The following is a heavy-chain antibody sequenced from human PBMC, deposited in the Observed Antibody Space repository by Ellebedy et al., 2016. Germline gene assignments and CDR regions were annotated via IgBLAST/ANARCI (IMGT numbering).Heavy chain of an antibody. CDR3: VKSGHSYAWSY. J-gene: IGHJ4*02. D-gene: IGHD5-18*01. CDR1: GFTFRTYA. Sequence: GESLKISCAASGFTFRTYAMSWVRQAPGKGLEWISTVRIGSDTTYYADSVKGRFTISRDNSKNTLYLQMNSLTADDTAVYFCVKSGHSYAWSYWGQGTLVTVSS. V-gene: IGHV3-23*01. CDR2: VRIGSDTT.